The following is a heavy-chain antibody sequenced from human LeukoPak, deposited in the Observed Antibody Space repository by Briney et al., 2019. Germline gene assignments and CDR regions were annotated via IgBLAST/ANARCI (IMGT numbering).Heavy chain of an antibody. J-gene: IGHJ4*02. V-gene: IGHV4-59*01. CDR1: GASISTYY. D-gene: IGHD3-22*01. CDR3: ARDYGVGGYYFDS. Sequence: SETLSLTCTVSGASISTYYWSWIRQPPGKGLEWIGYIYDSGSTNYNPSLKSRVTISSDMSKNQFSLKVSSVTAADTAIYYRARDYGVGGYYFDSWGQGTLVTVSS. CDR2: IYDSGST.